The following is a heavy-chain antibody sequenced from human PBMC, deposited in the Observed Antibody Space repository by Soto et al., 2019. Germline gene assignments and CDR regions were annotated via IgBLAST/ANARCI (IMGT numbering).Heavy chain of an antibody. Sequence: GGSLRLSCAASGFTFSSYGMHWVRQAPGKGLEWVAVISYDGSNKYYADSVKGRFTISRDNSKNTLYLQMNSLRAEDTAGYYCAKVGGYSSGWYLNYYYYYMDVWGKGTTVTVSS. CDR1: GFTFSSYG. D-gene: IGHD6-19*01. J-gene: IGHJ6*03. CDR2: ISYDGSNK. V-gene: IGHV3-30*18. CDR3: AKVGGYSSGWYLNYYYYYMDV.